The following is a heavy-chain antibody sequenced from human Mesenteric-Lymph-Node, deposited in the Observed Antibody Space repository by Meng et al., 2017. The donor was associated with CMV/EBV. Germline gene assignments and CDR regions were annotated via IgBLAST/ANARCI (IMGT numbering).Heavy chain of an antibody. CDR3: ASNTIVVVPAAIRYYGMDV. CDR1: GGTLNRFT. J-gene: IGHJ6*02. CDR2: IIPNFGTT. Sequence: SVKVSCKASGGTLNRFTIRWVRQAAGQGLEWMGGIIPNFGTTNYAQKFQGRVTITADKSTSTAYMELSSLRSEDTAVYYCASNTIVVVPAAIRYYGMDVWGQGTTVTVSS. V-gene: IGHV1-69*06. D-gene: IGHD2-2*01.